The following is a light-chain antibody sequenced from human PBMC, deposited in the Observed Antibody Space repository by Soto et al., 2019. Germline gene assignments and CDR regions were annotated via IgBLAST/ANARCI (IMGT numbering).Light chain of an antibody. CDR2: GAS. V-gene: IGKV3-20*01. CDR1: QTVNNNY. CDR3: QQYGGCAPWT. Sequence: EIVLTQPPGPLSVSPGDRVTLSCRASQTVNNNYLAWYQQKHGQAPRLLIYGASTPATGTPARFSGSRSGTHFTLTVSRLEPEGFAVYYCQQYGGCAPWTFGPGTKVDIK. J-gene: IGKJ1*01.